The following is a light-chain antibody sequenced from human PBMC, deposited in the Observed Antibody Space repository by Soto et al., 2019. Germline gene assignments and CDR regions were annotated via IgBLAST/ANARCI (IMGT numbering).Light chain of an antibody. Sequence: EIGLTQSPGTLSLSPGETATLSFRASQSVSSAYLAWYQQKPGQAPRLLIYGISSRATGIPDRFRGRGSGTDFTLTISRLEPEDFAVYYCHQYNTSPDTFGQGTNLEI. CDR1: QSVSSAY. J-gene: IGKJ2*01. V-gene: IGKV3-20*01. CDR2: GIS. CDR3: HQYNTSPDT.